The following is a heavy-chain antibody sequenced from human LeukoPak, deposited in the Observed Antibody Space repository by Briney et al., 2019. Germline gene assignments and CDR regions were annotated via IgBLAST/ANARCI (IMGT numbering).Heavy chain of an antibody. D-gene: IGHD6-19*01. CDR3: ASSLTSSGWYSSDY. CDR2: IYSSGST. CDR1: GDSISSSSFY. Sequence: SETLSLTCTVSGDSISSSSFYWDWIRQPPGKGLEWIGSIYSSGSTYYTPSLKSRVTISVDTSKNQFSLKLSSVTAADTAVYYCASSLTSSGWYSSDYWGQGTLVTVSS. J-gene: IGHJ4*02. V-gene: IGHV4-39*01.